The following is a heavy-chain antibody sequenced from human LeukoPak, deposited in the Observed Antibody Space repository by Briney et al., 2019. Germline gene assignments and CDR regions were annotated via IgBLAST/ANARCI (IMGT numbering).Heavy chain of an antibody. CDR2: ISSSSSYT. Sequence: KAGGSLRLSCAASGFTFSDYYMSWIRQAPGRGLEWVSYISSSSSYTDYADSVKGRFTISRDNAKNTLFLQMNSLRAEDTAVYYCVVVPAAASSWFPYCGQGRLVTVSS. CDR1: GFTFSDYY. D-gene: IGHD2-2*01. J-gene: IGHJ4*02. CDR3: VVVPAAASSWFPY. V-gene: IGHV3-11*03.